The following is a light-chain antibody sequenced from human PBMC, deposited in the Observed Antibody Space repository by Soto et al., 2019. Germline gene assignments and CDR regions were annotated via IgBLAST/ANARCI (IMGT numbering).Light chain of an antibody. Sequence: QCVLSQPASVSGSPGQSITISCTGTSSDVGNYNLVSWYQQHPGKAPKLMIYEGTKRPSGVSNRFSGSKAGNTASLTISGLQAEDEADYYCCSYAGTSTYVFGTGTKVTVL. CDR3: CSYAGTSTYV. J-gene: IGLJ1*01. V-gene: IGLV2-23*01. CDR1: SSDVGNYNL. CDR2: EGT.